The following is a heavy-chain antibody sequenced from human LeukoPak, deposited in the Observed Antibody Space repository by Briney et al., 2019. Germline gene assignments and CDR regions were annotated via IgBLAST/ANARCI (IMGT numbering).Heavy chain of an antibody. CDR1: GFTFSSYA. D-gene: IGHD3-22*01. CDR2: ISGSGGST. CDR3: AKDYYDSSGYYYVQYFQL. Sequence: GGSLGLSCAASGFTFSSYAMSWVRQAPGKGLEWVSAISGSGGSTYYADSVKGRFTISRDNSKNTLYLQMNSLRAEDTAVYYCAKDYYDSSGYYYVQYFQLWGQGTMVTVSS. J-gene: IGHJ1*01. V-gene: IGHV3-23*01.